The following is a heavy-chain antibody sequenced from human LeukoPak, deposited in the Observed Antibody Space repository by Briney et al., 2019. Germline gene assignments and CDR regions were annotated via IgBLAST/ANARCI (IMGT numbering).Heavy chain of an antibody. CDR3: ARDFSPTRITIFGVVYWFDP. D-gene: IGHD3-3*01. CDR1: GGTFSSYA. CDR2: INAGNGNT. V-gene: IGHV1-3*01. Sequence: VASVKVSCKASGGTFSSYAIGWVRQAPGQGLEWMGWINAGNGNTKYSQKFQGRVTITRDTSASTAYMELSSLRSEDTAVYYCARDFSPTRITIFGVVYWFDPWGQGTLVTVSS. J-gene: IGHJ5*02.